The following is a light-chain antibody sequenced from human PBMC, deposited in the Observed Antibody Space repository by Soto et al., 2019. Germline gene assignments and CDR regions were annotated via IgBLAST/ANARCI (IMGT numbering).Light chain of an antibody. J-gene: IGKJ1*01. Sequence: EIVMTQSPATLSASPGERVTLSCMASQSVSSDLAWYQQTAGQSPRLLIYAASTRAPGVPVRFSGSGSGTEFTLTISSLQTEDFAVYYCLQYNIWPPWTFGHGTKVEIK. V-gene: IGKV3-15*01. CDR3: LQYNIWPPWT. CDR2: AAS. CDR1: QSVSSD.